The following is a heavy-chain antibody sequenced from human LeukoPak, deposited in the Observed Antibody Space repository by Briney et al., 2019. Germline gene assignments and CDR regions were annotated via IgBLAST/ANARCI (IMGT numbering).Heavy chain of an antibody. V-gene: IGHV3-23*01. J-gene: IGHJ6*03. CDR3: AKGSVRYYYYMDV. CDR1: GFTFSSYG. D-gene: IGHD3-10*01. Sequence: GGSLRLSCAASGFTFSSYGMSRVRQAPGKGLEWVSAISGSGGSTYYADSVKGQFTISRDNSKNTLYLQMNSLRAEDTAVYYCAKGSVRYYYYMDVWGKGTTVTISS. CDR2: ISGSGGST.